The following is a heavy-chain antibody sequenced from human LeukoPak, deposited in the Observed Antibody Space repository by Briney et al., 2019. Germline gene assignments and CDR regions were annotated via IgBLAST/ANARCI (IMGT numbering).Heavy chain of an antibody. CDR2: IYSGGRT. J-gene: IGHJ4*02. D-gene: IGHD5-18*01. Sequence: GGSLRLSCAASGFTVSSNYMSWVRQAPGKGLEWVSVIYSGGRTYYADSVKGRFTISRDNSKNTLFLQMNSLRAEDTAVYYCARVSYGSIGFDYWGQGTLVTVSS. CDR3: ARVSYGSIGFDY. CDR1: GFTVSSNY. V-gene: IGHV3-53*01.